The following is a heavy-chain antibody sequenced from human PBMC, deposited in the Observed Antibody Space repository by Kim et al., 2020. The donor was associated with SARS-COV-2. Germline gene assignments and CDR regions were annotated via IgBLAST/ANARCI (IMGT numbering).Heavy chain of an antibody. Sequence: TYYADSVKGRFTISRDNAKNTLYLQMNSLRAEDTAVYYCANQLRNSWFSDWGQGTLVTVSS. D-gene: IGHD6-13*01. CDR3: ANQLRNSWFSD. J-gene: IGHJ4*02. V-gene: IGHV3-23*01. CDR2: T.